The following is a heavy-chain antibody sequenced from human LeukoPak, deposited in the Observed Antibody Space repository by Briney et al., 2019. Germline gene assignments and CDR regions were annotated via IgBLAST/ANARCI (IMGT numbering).Heavy chain of an antibody. CDR1: GFTFSSYS. J-gene: IGHJ4*02. CDR3: ASPGGGVERY. V-gene: IGHV3-48*01. D-gene: IGHD1-1*01. CDR2: ISSSSSTI. Sequence: GGSLRLSCAASGFTFSSYSMNWVRQAPGKGLEWVSYISSSSSTIYYADSVKGRFTISRDNAKNSLYLQMNSLGAEDTALYYCASPGGGVERYWGQGTLVTVSS.